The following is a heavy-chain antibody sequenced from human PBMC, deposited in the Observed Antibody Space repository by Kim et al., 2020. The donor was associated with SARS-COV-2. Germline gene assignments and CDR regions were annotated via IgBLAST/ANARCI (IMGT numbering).Heavy chain of an antibody. J-gene: IGHJ4*02. V-gene: IGHV3-64D*09. CDR2: ISDDGSRT. D-gene: IGHD6-13*01. CDR1: GFSFTMFP. Sequence: GGSLRLSCSASGFSFTMFPMHWVRQAPGKGLEYVSAISDDGSRTYYTDSVKGRFTISRDNSKNTLYLQMSSLRSEDTAIYYCVKALGTGDYWGQGTLVTVSS. CDR3: VKALGTGDY.